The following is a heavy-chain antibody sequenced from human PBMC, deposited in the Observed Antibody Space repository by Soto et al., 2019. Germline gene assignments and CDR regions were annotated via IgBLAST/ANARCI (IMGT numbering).Heavy chain of an antibody. V-gene: IGHV4-59*01. Sequence: SETLSLTCTVSGGSIRSYYWSWIRQPPGKGLEWIGHIYYSGSTNYNPSLKSRVTISVDTSKNQFSLKLSSVTAADTAVYYCARAYGGYADYWGQGALVTVSS. CDR3: ARAYGGYADY. J-gene: IGHJ4*02. CDR2: IYYSGST. CDR1: GGSIRSYY. D-gene: IGHD5-12*01.